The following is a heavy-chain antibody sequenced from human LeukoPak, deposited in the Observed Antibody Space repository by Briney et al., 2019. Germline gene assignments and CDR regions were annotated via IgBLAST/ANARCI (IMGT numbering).Heavy chain of an antibody. V-gene: IGHV3-23*01. D-gene: IGHD4-17*01. J-gene: IGHJ4*02. Sequence: GGSLRLSCAASGFTFSSYAMSWVRQAPGKGLEWVSAISGSGGSTYYADSVKGRFTISRDNSRNTLYLQMNSLRDEDTAVYYCARSHGDFYYFDYWGQGTLVTVSS. CDR2: ISGSGGST. CDR1: GFTFSSYA. CDR3: ARSHGDFYYFDY.